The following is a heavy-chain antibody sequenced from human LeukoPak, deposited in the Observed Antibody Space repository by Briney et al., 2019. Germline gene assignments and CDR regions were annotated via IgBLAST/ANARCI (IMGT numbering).Heavy chain of an antibody. CDR3: AKDTKAAVGIPNDAFDI. CDR2: ISWNSGFI. V-gene: IGHV3-9*01. J-gene: IGHJ3*02. Sequence: PGGSPRLSCAASGLTFDDYAMHWVRQAPGKGLEWVSGISWNSGFIGYADSVKGRFTISRDNAKKSLYLQMNSLRPEDTALYYCAKDTKAAVGIPNDAFDIWGQGTMVTVST. CDR1: GLTFDDYA. D-gene: IGHD6-13*01.